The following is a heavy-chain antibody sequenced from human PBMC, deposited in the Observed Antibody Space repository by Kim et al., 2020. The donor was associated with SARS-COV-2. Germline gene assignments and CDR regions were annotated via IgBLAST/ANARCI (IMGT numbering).Heavy chain of an antibody. V-gene: IGHV3-66*01. Sequence: GGSLRLSCAVSGLTVNSNYMSWVRQAPGKGLEWVSILYSTGNTYYPDSLKGRFTISRDDSMNTLYLQMNILRADDTAVYYCARVQVATTADYFDFWGQGTLVTVS. CDR3: ARVQVATTADYFDF. CDR2: LYSTGNT. D-gene: IGHD5-12*01. CDR1: GLTVNSNY. J-gene: IGHJ4*02.